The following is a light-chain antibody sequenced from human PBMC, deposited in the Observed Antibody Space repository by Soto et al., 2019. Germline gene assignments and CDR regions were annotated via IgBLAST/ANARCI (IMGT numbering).Light chain of an antibody. Sequence: TQPPSVSGAPGQRVTISCTGSSSNIGAGYDVHGYQQLPGTAPKLRSYGNSNRTSGVPDRFSASKSGTSASLAITGLQAEDEADYYCQSYDSSLSGCYVFGTGTKVTVL. V-gene: IGLV1-40*01. J-gene: IGLJ1*01. CDR2: GNS. CDR3: QSYDSSLSGCYV. CDR1: SSNIGAGYD.